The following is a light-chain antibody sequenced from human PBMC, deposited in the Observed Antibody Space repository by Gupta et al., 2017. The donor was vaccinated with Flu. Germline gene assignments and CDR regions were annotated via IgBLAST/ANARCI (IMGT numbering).Light chain of an antibody. V-gene: IGLV2-23*01. J-gene: IGLJ2*01. Sequence: QSALPQPASVSGSPGQSITISCTGSSSDIGGFNLVSWYQLHPDKAPKLLIFEAYKRPSGVSNRFSGSKSGNTASLTISGLQAEDDGDYYCCSYAGSSTLIFGGGTKLTVL. CDR1: SSDIGGFNL. CDR2: EAY. CDR3: CSYAGSSTLI.